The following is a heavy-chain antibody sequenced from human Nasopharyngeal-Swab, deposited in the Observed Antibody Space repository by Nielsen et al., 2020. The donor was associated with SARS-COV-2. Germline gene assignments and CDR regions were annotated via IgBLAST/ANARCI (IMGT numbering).Heavy chain of an antibody. D-gene: IGHD4-17*01. Sequence: MHWVRQAPGQGLEWMGIINPSGGSTSYAQKFQGRVTMTRDTSTSTVYMELSSLRSEDTAVYYCARDYGEYFDYWGQGTLVTVSS. CDR3: ARDYGEYFDY. V-gene: IGHV1-46*01. CDR2: INPSGGST. J-gene: IGHJ4*02.